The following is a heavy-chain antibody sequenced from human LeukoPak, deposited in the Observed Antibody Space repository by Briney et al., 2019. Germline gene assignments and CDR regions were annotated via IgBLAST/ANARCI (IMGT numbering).Heavy chain of an antibody. CDR2: INPRSGGT. D-gene: IGHD3-16*01. J-gene: IGHJ4*02. CDR3: VRGGRTAHFDH. Sequence: ASVKVPCKTSGYTFIEYYVHWVRQAPGQGLEWMGWINPRSGGTQYAQKFQGRVAMTRDTSISTAYMELTRPTSDDTAVYFCVRGGRTAHFDHWGQGSLVTVSA. V-gene: IGHV1-2*02. CDR1: GYTFIEYY.